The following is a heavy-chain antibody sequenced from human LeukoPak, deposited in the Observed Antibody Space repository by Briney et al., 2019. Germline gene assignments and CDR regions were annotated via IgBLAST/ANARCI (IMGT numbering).Heavy chain of an antibody. CDR1: GFTFPDFG. J-gene: IGHJ4*01. V-gene: IGHV3-49*04. D-gene: IGHD2-21*02. CDR2: ITSRPYGGRT. Sequence: GGSLRLSCTTSGFTFPDFGVSWVRQAPGKGLEWVGLITSRPYGGRTRYAASGTGRFTISRDDSKRVDYLHMNSLETEDTAVYYCTRTYCGGDCYFDYWGQGILVTVSA. CDR3: TRTYCGGDCYFDY.